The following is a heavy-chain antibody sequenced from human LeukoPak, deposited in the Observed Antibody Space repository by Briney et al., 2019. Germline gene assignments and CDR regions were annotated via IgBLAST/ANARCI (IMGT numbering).Heavy chain of an antibody. Sequence: GGSLRLSCTVSGFTFTEYAMSWVRQAPGKGLEWVSGISRSGAYTYYADSVKGRFTIYRDTSQNTLFLQLNSPRAGDTAVYYCAKRGFYDSSGYYYDALDIWGQGTWVTVSS. V-gene: IGHV3-23*01. CDR3: AKRGFYDSSGYYYDALDI. CDR1: GFTFTEYA. D-gene: IGHD3-22*01. J-gene: IGHJ3*02. CDR2: ISRSGAYT.